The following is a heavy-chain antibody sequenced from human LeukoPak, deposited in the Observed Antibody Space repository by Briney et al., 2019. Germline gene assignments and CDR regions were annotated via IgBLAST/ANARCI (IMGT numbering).Heavy chain of an antibody. Sequence: ASVKVSCKASGYTFTSYGISWVRQAPGQGLEWMGWISAYNGNTNYAQKLQGRVTMTTDTSTSAAYMELRSLRSDGTAVYYCARDGDSPNVNAFDIWGQGTMVTVSS. J-gene: IGHJ3*02. CDR3: ARDGDSPNVNAFDI. CDR1: GYTFTSYG. CDR2: ISAYNGNT. D-gene: IGHD5-18*01. V-gene: IGHV1-18*04.